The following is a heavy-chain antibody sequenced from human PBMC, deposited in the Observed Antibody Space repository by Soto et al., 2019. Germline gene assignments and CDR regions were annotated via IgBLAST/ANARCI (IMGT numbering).Heavy chain of an antibody. Sequence: GGSLRLSCAASGFTVSSTYMSWVRQAPGKGLEWVSVLYGGGTTYYAGSVKGRFTISRDNSKNTLYLQLDSLRAEDTAVYYCGRHPPTSSWPTALDYWGQGALVTVSS. CDR1: GFTVSSTY. V-gene: IGHV3-53*01. D-gene: IGHD6-13*01. CDR3: GRHPPTSSWPTALDY. J-gene: IGHJ4*02. CDR2: LYGGGTT.